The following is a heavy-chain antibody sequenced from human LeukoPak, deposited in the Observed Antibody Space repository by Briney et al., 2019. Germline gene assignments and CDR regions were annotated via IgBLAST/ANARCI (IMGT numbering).Heavy chain of an antibody. CDR1: GYTFTGYY. CDR3: ARGDIVVVPAAIRSWYYYYYGMDV. Sequence: ASVKVSCKASGYTFTGYYVHWVRQAPGQGLEWMGRINPNSGGTNYAQKFQGRVTMTRDTSISTAYMELSRLRSDDTAVYYCARGDIVVVPAAIRSWYYYYYGMDVWGQGTTVTVSS. J-gene: IGHJ6*02. D-gene: IGHD2-2*02. CDR2: INPNSGGT. V-gene: IGHV1-2*06.